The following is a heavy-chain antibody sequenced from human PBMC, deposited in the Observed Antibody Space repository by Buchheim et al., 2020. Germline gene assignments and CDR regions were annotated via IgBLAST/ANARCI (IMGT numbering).Heavy chain of an antibody. D-gene: IGHD3-16*02. V-gene: IGHV3-48*01. Sequence: EVQLVESGGGLVQPGGSLRLSCAASDFTFSSYHMNWVRQAPGKGLQWVSYITATSGTIYYADSVKGRFTISRDNAKNLLYLEMRRLRAEDPAVSYCATDNFNDRWDVW. CDR2: ITATSGTI. CDR1: DFTFSSYH. J-gene: IGHJ6*01. CDR3: ATDNFNDRWDV.